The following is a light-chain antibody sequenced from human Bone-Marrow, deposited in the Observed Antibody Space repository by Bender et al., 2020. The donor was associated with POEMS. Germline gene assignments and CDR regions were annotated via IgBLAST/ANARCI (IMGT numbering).Light chain of an antibody. Sequence: SYEVTQPPSVSVSPGQTASITCSGDDVGDKYVAWYQQKPGQSPVLVIYQDTKRPSGIPERFSGSNSGNTATLTISGTQAMDEADYYCQAWDTYSVIFGGGTKLTAL. CDR2: QDT. V-gene: IGLV3-1*01. CDR1: DVGDKY. J-gene: IGLJ2*01. CDR3: QAWDTYSVI.